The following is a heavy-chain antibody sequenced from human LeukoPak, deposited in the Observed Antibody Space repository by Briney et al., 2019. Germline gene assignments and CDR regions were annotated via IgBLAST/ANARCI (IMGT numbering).Heavy chain of an antibody. CDR1: AYTFTGYY. J-gene: IGHJ4*02. D-gene: IGHD2-21*02. CDR3: ARYSYCGGDCYTFDH. CDR2: INPNSGGT. V-gene: IGHV1-2*02. Sequence: ASVKVSCKTSAYTFTGYYVHWVRQAPGQGPEWMGWINPNSGGTNYAQKFQGRVTMTRDTSISTAYMELSGLRSDDTAVYYCARYSYCGGDCYTFDHWGQGTLVTVSS.